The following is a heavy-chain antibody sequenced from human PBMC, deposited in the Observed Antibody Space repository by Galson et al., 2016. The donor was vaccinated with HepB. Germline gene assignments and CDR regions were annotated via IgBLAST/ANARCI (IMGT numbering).Heavy chain of an antibody. J-gene: IGHJ6*02. CDR2: IYPGDSKI. Sequence: QSGAEVKKPGESLKISCQGSGYSFTTYWIAWVRHVPGEGLEWMGFIYPGDSKIRYSPSFQGQVTISADKSRNTAYLQWSSLQASDTAIYYCARHGAMANKSGLDVWGQGTTVTVSS. V-gene: IGHV5-51*01. CDR3: ARHGAMANKSGLDV. D-gene: IGHD1/OR15-1a*01. CDR1: GYSFTTYW.